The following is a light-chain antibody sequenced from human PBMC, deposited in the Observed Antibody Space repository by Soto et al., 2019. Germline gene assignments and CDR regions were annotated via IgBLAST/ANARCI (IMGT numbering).Light chain of an antibody. J-gene: IGKJ2*01. V-gene: IGKV1-33*01. CDR3: QQYGNLPYT. CDR1: QHISNY. CDR2: VVS. Sequence: DIQMTQSPSSLSASVGARVTITSQANQHISNYLNWYQQKPGKAPRLLIYVVSKLQTGVPSRFSGSGSGTDFTFTISSLQPEDIAKYYCQQYGNLPYTFGPGTKLEIK.